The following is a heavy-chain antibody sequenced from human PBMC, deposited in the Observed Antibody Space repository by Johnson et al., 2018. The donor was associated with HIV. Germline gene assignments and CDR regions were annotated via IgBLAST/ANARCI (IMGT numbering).Heavy chain of an antibody. CDR2: IRYDGSNK. V-gene: IGHV3-33*08. J-gene: IGHJ3*02. Sequence: QVQLVESGGGVVQPRRSLRLSCAASGFIFSSYGMHWVRQAPGKGLEWVAFIRYDGSNKYYADSVKGRFTISRDNSKNKLYLQRNSLRAEDTAVYYCARDRSTKMSGHDFEGYAFDIWGQGTMVTVSS. D-gene: IGHD5-12*01. CDR3: ARDRSTKMSGHDFEGYAFDI. CDR1: GFIFSSYG.